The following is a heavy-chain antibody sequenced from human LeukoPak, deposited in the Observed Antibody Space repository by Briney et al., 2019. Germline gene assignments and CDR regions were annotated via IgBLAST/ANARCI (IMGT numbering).Heavy chain of an antibody. D-gene: IGHD6-13*01. CDR3: ARVDSVAAAGTFDY. V-gene: IGHV4-59*01. CDR1: GGSISSYY. CDR2: IYYSGST. J-gene: IGHJ4*02. Sequence: PSETLSLTCTVSGGSISSYYWSWIRQPPGKGLEWIGYIYYSGSTNYNPSLKSRVTISVDTSKNQFSLKLSSVTAADTAVYYCARVDSVAAAGTFDYWGQGTLVTVPS.